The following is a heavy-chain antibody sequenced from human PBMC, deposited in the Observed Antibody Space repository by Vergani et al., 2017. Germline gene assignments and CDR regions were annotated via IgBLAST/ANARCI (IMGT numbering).Heavy chain of an antibody. D-gene: IGHD6-19*01. CDR2: TYYRSTWYN. Sequence: QVQLQQSGPGLVKPSQTLSVTCAISGDSVSSNSDAWHWFRQSPSRGLEWLGRTYYRSTWYNNYAVSVKPRITINPDTSQNEFSLHLNSVTPEDTAVYYCARASGWWDFDYWGQGTLVTVSS. CDR1: GDSVSSNSDA. J-gene: IGHJ4*02. CDR3: ARASGWWDFDY. V-gene: IGHV6-1*01.